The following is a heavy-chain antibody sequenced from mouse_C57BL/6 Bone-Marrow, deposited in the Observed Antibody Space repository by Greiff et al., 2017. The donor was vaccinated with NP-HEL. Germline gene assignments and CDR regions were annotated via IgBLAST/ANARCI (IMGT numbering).Heavy chain of an antibody. Sequence: QVQLKQSGAELARPGASVKLSCKASGYTFTSYGISWVKQRTGQGLEWIGEIYPRSGNTYYNEKFKGKATLTADKSSSTAYMELRSLTSEDSAVYFCASYDGYYPDLAYWGQGTLVTVSA. J-gene: IGHJ3*01. CDR2: IYPRSGNT. CDR1: GYTFTSYG. CDR3: ASYDGYYPDLAY. D-gene: IGHD2-3*01. V-gene: IGHV1-81*01.